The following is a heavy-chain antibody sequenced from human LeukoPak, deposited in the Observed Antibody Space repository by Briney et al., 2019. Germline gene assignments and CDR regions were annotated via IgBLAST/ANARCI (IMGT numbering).Heavy chain of an antibody. CDR2: IYYSGST. J-gene: IGHJ6*02. D-gene: IGHD2/OR15-2a*01. CDR3: ARVTYFSLYHYGMDV. V-gene: IGHV4-31*01. Sequence: PSETLSLTCTVSGGSISSGGYYWSWIRQHPGKGLEWIGYIYYSGSTYSNPSIKSPVTISVDTSKNQFSLKLSSVTAADTAVYYCARVTYFSLYHYGMDVWGQGTTVTVSS. CDR1: GGSISSGGYY.